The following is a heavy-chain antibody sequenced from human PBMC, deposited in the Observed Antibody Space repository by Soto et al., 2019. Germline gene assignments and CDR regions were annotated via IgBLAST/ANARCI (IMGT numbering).Heavy chain of an antibody. V-gene: IGHV3-49*03. Sequence: GGSLRLSCTASGFTFGDYAMSWFRQAPGKGLEWVGFIRSKAYGGTTEYAASVKGRFTISRDDSKSIAYLQMNSLKTEDTAVYYCTSFPDIVVVPAARRGGMDVRGQGTTVTVSS. D-gene: IGHD2-2*01. CDR1: GFTFGDYA. CDR2: IRSKAYGGTT. CDR3: TSFPDIVVVPAARRGGMDV. J-gene: IGHJ6*02.